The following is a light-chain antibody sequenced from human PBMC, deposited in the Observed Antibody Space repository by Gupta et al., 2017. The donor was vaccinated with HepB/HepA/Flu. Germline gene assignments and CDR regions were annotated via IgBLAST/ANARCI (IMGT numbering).Light chain of an antibody. CDR1: QGISSY. CDR2: AAS. J-gene: IGKJ4*01. CDR3: QQTYNTPPLT. Sequence: DIQMTQSPSSLSASVGDRVTITCRASQGISSYLNWYRQKPGKAPELLIYAASSLQSGVPSRFSGSGSGTDFTLTISSLQPEDFATYYCQQTYNTPPLTFGGGTKVELK. V-gene: IGKV1-39*01.